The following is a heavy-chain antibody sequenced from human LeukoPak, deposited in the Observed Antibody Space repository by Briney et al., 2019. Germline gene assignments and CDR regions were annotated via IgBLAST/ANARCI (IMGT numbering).Heavy chain of an antibody. CDR3: ARGPYYDFWSGPTRYVFPLDY. CDR1: GGTFSSYA. D-gene: IGHD3-3*01. CDR2: IIPIFGTA. V-gene: IGHV1-69*13. Sequence: ASVKVSCTASGGTFSSYAISWVRQAPGQGLEWMGGIIPIFGTANYAQKFQGRVTITADESTSTAYMELSSLRSEDTAVYYCARGPYYDFWSGPTRYVFPLDYWGQGTLVTVSS. J-gene: IGHJ4*02.